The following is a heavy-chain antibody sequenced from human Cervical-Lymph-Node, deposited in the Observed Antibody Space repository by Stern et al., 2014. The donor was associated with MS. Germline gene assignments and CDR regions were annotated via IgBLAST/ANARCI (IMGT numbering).Heavy chain of an antibody. V-gene: IGHV1-18*01. CDR3: AREPYCSSTSCYKDYYYYGMDV. J-gene: IGHJ6*02. CDR2: ISIYIGNT. D-gene: IGHD2-2*02. Sequence: QVQLVQSGAELKKPGASVKVSCKASGYTFTSYGISWVRQAPGQGLEWMGWISIYIGNTKYAQKFQGRVTLTTDTSTSTAYMELTSLGPDDTAVYYCAREPYCSSTSCYKDYYYYGMDVWGQGTTVTVSS. CDR1: GYTFTSYG.